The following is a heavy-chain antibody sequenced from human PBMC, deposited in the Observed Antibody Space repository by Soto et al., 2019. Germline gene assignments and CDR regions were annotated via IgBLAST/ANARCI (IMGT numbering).Heavy chain of an antibody. V-gene: IGHV3-33*01. CDR3: ARGSGYSSGWYEYYYYYYGMDV. D-gene: IGHD6-19*01. J-gene: IGHJ6*02. CDR2: IWYDGSNK. CDR1: GLTFSSYG. Sequence: PGGSLRLSYAASGLTFSSYGMHWVRQAPGKGLEWVAVIWYDGSNKYYADSVKGRFTISRGNSKNTLYLQMNSLRAEDTAVYYCARGSGYSSGWYEYYYYYYGMDVSGPGTTVTVSS.